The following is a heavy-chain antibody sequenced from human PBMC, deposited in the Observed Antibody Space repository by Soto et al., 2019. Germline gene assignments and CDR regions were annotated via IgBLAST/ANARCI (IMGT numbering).Heavy chain of an antibody. CDR1: GFTFSNAW. D-gene: IGHD2-15*01. J-gene: IGHJ6*02. CDR2: IKSKTDGGTT. V-gene: IGHV3-15*01. CDR3: TLVAPSKTMDV. Sequence: PGGSLRLSCAASGFTFSNAWMSWVRQAPGKGLEWVGRIKSKTDGGTTDYAAPVKDRFTISRDDSKNTLYLQMNSLKTEDTAVYYCTLVAPSKTMDVWGQGTTVTVSS.